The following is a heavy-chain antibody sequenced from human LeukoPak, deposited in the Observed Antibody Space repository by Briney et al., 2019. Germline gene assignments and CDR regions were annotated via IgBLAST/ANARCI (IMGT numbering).Heavy chain of an antibody. V-gene: IGHV3-7*04. CDR3: ARWTYSNDHYHIDY. J-gene: IGHJ4*02. CDR1: GFTFSTFW. D-gene: IGHD2/OR15-2a*01. Sequence: GGSLRLSCAASGFTFSTFWMTWVRQTPGKGLEWVANIKQDGSSKYYADSVKGRFTISRDNGKNSVSLQMDSLRAEDTAVYYCARWTYSNDHYHIDYWGQGTLVTVSS. CDR2: IKQDGSSK.